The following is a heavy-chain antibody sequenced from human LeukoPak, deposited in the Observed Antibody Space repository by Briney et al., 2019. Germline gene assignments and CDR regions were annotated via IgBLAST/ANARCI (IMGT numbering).Heavy chain of an antibody. Sequence: PSETLSLTCTVSGGSISSYYWSWIRQPPGKGLEWIGYIYYSGSTNYNPSLKSRVTISVDTSKNQFSLKLSSVTAADTAVYYCARGSTALAYFDYWGQGTLVTVSS. J-gene: IGHJ4*02. CDR3: ARGSTALAYFDY. D-gene: IGHD2-2*01. CDR2: IYYSGST. CDR1: GGSISSYY. V-gene: IGHV4-59*01.